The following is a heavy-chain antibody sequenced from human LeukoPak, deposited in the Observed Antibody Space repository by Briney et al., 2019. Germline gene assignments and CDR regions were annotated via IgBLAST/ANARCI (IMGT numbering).Heavy chain of an antibody. CDR2: ISSSGGST. V-gene: IGHV3-21*01. CDR3: ARDYN. J-gene: IGHJ4*02. Sequence: GGSLRLSCAASGFPFSTFAMNWVRQAPGKGLEWVSSISSSGGSTYYADSVKGRFTFSGDNSKDTLYLQMNSLRAEDTAVYYCARDYNWGQGTLVTVSS. CDR1: GFPFSTFA.